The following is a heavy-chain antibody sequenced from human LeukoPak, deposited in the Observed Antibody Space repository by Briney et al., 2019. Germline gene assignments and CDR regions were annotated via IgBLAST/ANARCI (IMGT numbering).Heavy chain of an antibody. Sequence: GGSLRLSCAAPGFTFSSYEMNWVRQAPGKGLEWVSYISSSGSTIYYADSVKGRFTISRDNAKNSLYLQMNSLRAEDTAVYYCADSSGWYEDAFDIWGQGTMVTVSS. J-gene: IGHJ3*02. CDR1: GFTFSSYE. V-gene: IGHV3-48*03. CDR3: ADSSGWYEDAFDI. CDR2: ISSSGSTI. D-gene: IGHD6-19*01.